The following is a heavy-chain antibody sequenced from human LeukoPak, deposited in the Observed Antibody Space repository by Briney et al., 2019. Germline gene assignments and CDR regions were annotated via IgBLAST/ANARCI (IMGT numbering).Heavy chain of an antibody. CDR1: GFTFSSYA. CDR3: ARVGTTDFVY. CDR2: ISYDGSNK. D-gene: IGHD1-7*01. Sequence: GGSLRLSCAASGFTFSSYAMHWVRQAPGKGLEWVAVISYDGSNKYYADSVKGRFTISRGNSKNTLYLQMNSLRAEDTAVYYCARVGTTDFVYWGQGTLVTVSS. V-gene: IGHV3-30*01. J-gene: IGHJ4*02.